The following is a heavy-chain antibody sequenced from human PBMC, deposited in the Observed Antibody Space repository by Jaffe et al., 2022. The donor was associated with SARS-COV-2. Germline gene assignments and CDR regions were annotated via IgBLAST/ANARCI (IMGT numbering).Heavy chain of an antibody. Sequence: QLQLQESGPGLVKPSETLSLTCTVSGGSISSSSYYWGWIRQPPGKGLEWIGSIYYSGSTYYNPSLKSRVTISVDTSKNQFSLKLSSVTAADTAVYYCARHDSRLKQQPRFDPWGQGTLVTVSS. CDR2: IYYSGST. CDR1: GGSISSSSYY. V-gene: IGHV4-39*01. J-gene: IGHJ5*02. D-gene: IGHD6-13*01. CDR3: ARHDSRLKQQPRFDP.